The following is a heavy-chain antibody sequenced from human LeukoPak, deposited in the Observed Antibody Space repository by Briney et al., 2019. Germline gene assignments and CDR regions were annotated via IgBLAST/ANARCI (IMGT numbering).Heavy chain of an antibody. Sequence: ASVKVSCKASGYTFTSYGISWVRQAPGQGLEWMGWISAYNGNTNYAQKLQGRVTMTRNTSISTAYMELSSLRSEDTAVYYCARDVVDAFDIWGQGTMVTVSS. CDR2: ISAYNGNT. CDR3: ARDVVDAFDI. V-gene: IGHV1-18*01. D-gene: IGHD2-15*01. CDR1: GYTFTSYG. J-gene: IGHJ3*02.